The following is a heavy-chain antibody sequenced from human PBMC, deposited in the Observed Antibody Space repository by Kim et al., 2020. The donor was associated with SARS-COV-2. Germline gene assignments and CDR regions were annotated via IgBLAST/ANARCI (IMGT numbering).Heavy chain of an antibody. V-gene: IGHV3-30*02. CDR3: AKDITMRVVGVDY. D-gene: IGHD3-22*01. J-gene: IGHJ4*02. Sequence: ADYVERQFTMARDNSKNTLCRQMNSRRAEDTAVYYCAKDITMRVVGVDYWGQGTLVTVSS.